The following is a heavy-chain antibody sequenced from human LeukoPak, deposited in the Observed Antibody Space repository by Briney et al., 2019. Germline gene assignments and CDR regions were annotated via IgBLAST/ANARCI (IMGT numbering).Heavy chain of an antibody. V-gene: IGHV1-69*04. J-gene: IGHJ4*02. CDR2: IIPILGIA. Sequence: SVKVSCKASGGTFSSYAISWVRQAPGQGLEWMGRIIPILGIANYAQKFQGRVTITADKSTSTAYMELSSLRSEDTAVYYCARDSCSGGSCYRDYWGQGTLVTVSS. CDR3: ARDSCSGGSCYRDY. CDR1: GGTFSSYA. D-gene: IGHD2-15*01.